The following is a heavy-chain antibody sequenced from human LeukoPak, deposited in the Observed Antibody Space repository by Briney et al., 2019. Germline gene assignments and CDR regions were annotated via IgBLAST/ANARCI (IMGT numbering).Heavy chain of an antibody. D-gene: IGHD5-12*01. V-gene: IGHV3-33*01. Sequence: GGSLRLSCTTSGFTLWRHGMHWVRQAPGKGLEWVAVTWYGGSDYADSVRGRFSVSRDIFGNTVYLQMDNLRVEDTALYYCAREQSTSGHAGAFDIWGQGTVVTVSS. CDR1: GFTLWRHG. J-gene: IGHJ3*02. CDR2: TWYGGS. CDR3: AREQSTSGHAGAFDI.